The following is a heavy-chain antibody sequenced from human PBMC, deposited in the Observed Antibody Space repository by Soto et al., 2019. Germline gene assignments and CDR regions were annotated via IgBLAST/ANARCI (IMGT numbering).Heavy chain of an antibody. CDR2: IYDSGST. J-gene: IGHJ4*02. V-gene: IGHV4-31*03. CDR3: ARSSRSYFDY. Sequence: TLSLTGTVSGGSISRSGYFWSWIRQHPGKGLEWIGYIYDSGSTYYNPSLKSRVSLSVDTSKNQFSLNLTSVTAADTAMYYCARSSRSYFDYWGQGTLVTVSS. CDR1: GGSISRSGYF.